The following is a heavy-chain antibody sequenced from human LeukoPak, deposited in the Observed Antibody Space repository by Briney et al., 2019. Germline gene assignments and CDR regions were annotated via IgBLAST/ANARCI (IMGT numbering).Heavy chain of an antibody. Sequence: SETLSLTCTVSGGSISFYYWSWIRQPPGKGLEWIGYIHYTGTANYNPSLQSRVITSVDTSKNQFSLKLNSVTAADTAVYYCAKGYTNGVNQEVWLDPWGQGILVTGSS. V-gene: IGHV4-59*01. D-gene: IGHD2-8*01. CDR1: GGSISFYY. CDR2: IHYTGTA. CDR3: AKGYTNGVNQEVWLDP. J-gene: IGHJ5*02.